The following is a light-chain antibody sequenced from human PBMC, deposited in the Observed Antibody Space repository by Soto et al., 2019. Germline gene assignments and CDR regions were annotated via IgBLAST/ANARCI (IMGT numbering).Light chain of an antibody. CDR1: SGAFGGFNY. V-gene: IGLV2-14*03. CDR3: NSYTNTNTLPV. J-gene: IGLJ1*01. Sequence: QSVLTQPASVSGSPGQSITISCTGASGAFGGFNYVSWYQQHPGKAPQLLIYGVTNRPSGVSSRFSGSKSGNTASLTISGLQADDEAEYYCNSYTNTNTLPVFGTGTKLTVL. CDR2: GVT.